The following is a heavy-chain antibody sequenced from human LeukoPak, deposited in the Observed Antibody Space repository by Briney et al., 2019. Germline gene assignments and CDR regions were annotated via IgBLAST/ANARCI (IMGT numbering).Heavy chain of an antibody. D-gene: IGHD7-27*01. CDR1: GFTFSSYA. J-gene: IGHJ4*02. CDR2: IRYDGSNK. CDR3: AKDRQGSQSSGEDY. V-gene: IGHV3-30*02. Sequence: GGSLRLSCAASGFTFSSYAMHWVRQAPGKGLEWVALIRYDGSNKYYADSVQGRFTISRDNSNNTLYLQMNSLGAEDTAVYYCAKDRQGSQSSGEDYWGQGTLVTVSS.